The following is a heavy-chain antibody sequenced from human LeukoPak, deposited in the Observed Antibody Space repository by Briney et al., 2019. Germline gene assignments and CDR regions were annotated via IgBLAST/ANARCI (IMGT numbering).Heavy chain of an antibody. Sequence: SETLSLTCAVYGGSFSGYYWSWIRQPPGKGLEWIGEINHSGNTNSNPSLKSRVTISVDTSKNQFSLKLSSVTAADTAVYYCARGLAIYYYFYMDVWGQGTMVTVSS. CDR3: ARGLAIYYYFYMDV. J-gene: IGHJ6*03. D-gene: IGHD5-12*01. CDR1: GGSFSGYY. V-gene: IGHV4-34*01. CDR2: INHSGNT.